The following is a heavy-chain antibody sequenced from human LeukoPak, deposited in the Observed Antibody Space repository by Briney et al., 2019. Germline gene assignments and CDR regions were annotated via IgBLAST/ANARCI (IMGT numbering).Heavy chain of an antibody. CDR3: ARQGGYSYGYSDY. CDR2: IYPGDSDT. CDR1: GYSFTSYW. Sequence: GESLEISFKGSGYSFTSYWIGWVRPMPGKGLEWMGIIYPGDSDTRYSPSFQGQVTISADKSISTAYLQWSSLKASDTAMYYCARQGGYSYGYSDYWGQGTLVTVSS. D-gene: IGHD5-18*01. J-gene: IGHJ4*02. V-gene: IGHV5-51*01.